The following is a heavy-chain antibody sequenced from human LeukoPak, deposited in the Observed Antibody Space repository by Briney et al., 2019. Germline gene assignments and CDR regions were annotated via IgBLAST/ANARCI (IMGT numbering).Heavy chain of an antibody. CDR1: GLTLNDEA. Sequence: GGSLRLSCAASGLTLNDEAMSWLRLAPGKGLEWLSLLHPSGGKFYADSVTGRFTISSDNSKNIVYLQMNTLTTEDTAVYYCARDLYSGTYFGGQGTLVTVSS. CDR2: LHPSGGK. CDR3: ARDLYSGTYF. J-gene: IGHJ4*02. V-gene: IGHV3-66*01. D-gene: IGHD1-26*01.